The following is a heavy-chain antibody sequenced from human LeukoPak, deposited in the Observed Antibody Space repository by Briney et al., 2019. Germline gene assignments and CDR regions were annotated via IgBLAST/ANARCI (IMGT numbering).Heavy chain of an antibody. CDR3: AKFWSGYAVGVDYYYYMDV. Sequence: GGTLRLSCAASGFTFSSYAMSWVRQAPGKGLEWVSSISGSGGSTYYADSVKGRFTISRDNSKTTLYLQMNSLRAEDTAVYYCAKFWSGYAVGVDYYYYMDVWGKGTTVTVSS. CDR1: GFTFSSYA. J-gene: IGHJ6*03. V-gene: IGHV3-23*01. CDR2: ISGSGGST. D-gene: IGHD3-3*01.